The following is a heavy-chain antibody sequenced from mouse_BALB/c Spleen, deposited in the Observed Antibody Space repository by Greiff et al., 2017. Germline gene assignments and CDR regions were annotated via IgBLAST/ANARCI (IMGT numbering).Heavy chain of an antibody. J-gene: IGHJ3*01. CDR1: GYTFTSYW. CDR2: IYPSDSYT. V-gene: IGHV1-69*02. Sequence: QVQLQQPGAELVRPGASVKLSCKASGYTFTSYWINWVKQRPGQGLEWIGNIYPSDSYTNYNQKFKDKATLTVDKSSSTAYMQLSSPTSEDSAVYYCTRGGGPFAYWGQGTLVTVSA. D-gene: IGHD1-1*02. CDR3: TRGGGPFAY.